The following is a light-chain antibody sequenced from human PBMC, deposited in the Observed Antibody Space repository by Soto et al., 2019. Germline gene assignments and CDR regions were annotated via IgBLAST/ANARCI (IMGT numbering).Light chain of an antibody. Sequence: EIVMTQSPATLSVSPGERATLSCSARQSVSSNLAWYQQKPGQAPRLLIYGASTRATGIPARFSGSGSGTEFTLTISSLQSEDFAVYYCQQYNNWPPGTFGQGTKVEIK. CDR1: QSVSSN. CDR3: QQYNNWPPGT. CDR2: GAS. V-gene: IGKV3-15*01. J-gene: IGKJ1*01.